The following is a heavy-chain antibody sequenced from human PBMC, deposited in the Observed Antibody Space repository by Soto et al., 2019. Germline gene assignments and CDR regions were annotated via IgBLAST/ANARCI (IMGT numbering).Heavy chain of an antibody. CDR3: VRSKGGYSYGTPFDY. Sequence: EVQLEESGGALVQPGRSLRLSCAASGFTFDDYAMYWVRQVLGKGLEWVSSSSWNSGNIGYADSVKGRFTTSRDNAENSLYLQMNSLRPEDTALYYSVRSKGGYSYGTPFDYWGQGTLVTVSS. V-gene: IGHV3-9*01. D-gene: IGHD5-18*01. CDR2: SSWNSGNI. J-gene: IGHJ4*02. CDR1: GFTFDDYA.